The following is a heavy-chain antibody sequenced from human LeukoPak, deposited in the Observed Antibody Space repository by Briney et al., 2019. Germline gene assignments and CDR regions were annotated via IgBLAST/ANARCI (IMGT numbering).Heavy chain of an antibody. Sequence: SETLSLTCTFSGGSVSSYYWSWIRQPAGKGLEWIGRIYTSGSTNYNPSLKSRVTMSVDTSKNQFSPRLSSVTAADTAVYYCARDRYYYDTSGPPLDIWGQGTMVTVSS. V-gene: IGHV4-4*07. CDR2: IYTSGST. D-gene: IGHD3-22*01. J-gene: IGHJ3*02. CDR3: ARDRYYYDTSGPPLDI. CDR1: GGSVSSYY.